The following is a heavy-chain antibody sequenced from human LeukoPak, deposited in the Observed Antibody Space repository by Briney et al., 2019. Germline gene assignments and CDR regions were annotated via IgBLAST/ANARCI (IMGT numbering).Heavy chain of an antibody. CDR3: ARVVTWFDP. V-gene: IGHV3-48*03. J-gene: IGHJ5*02. Sequence: GGSVRLSCAASGFTFSSYEMNWVRQAPGKGLEWVSYISNFGSAIYYADSVNGRFTISRDNAKNSLYLQMNSLRVEDTAVYYCARVVTWFDPWGQGSLVTVSS. CDR1: GFTFSSYE. CDR2: ISNFGSAI.